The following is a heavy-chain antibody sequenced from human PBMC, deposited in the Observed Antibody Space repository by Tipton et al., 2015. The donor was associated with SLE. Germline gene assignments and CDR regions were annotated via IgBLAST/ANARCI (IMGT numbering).Heavy chain of an antibody. Sequence: GSLRLSCAASGFTFSSYSMNWVRQAPGKGLEWVSSISSSSSYIYYADSVKGRFTISRDNAKNSLYLQMNSLRAEDTAVYYCATLLDCSSTSCSLPGFDYWGQGTLVTVSS. CDR2: ISSSSSYI. CDR1: GFTFSSYS. J-gene: IGHJ4*02. V-gene: IGHV3-21*01. CDR3: ATLLDCSSTSCSLPGFDY. D-gene: IGHD2-2*01.